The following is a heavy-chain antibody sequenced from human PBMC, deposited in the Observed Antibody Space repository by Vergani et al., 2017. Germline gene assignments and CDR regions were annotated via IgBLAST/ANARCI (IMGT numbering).Heavy chain of an antibody. D-gene: IGHD5-12*01. CDR3: ARVKSPNSGYDLAAFDI. V-gene: IGHV3-20*04. J-gene: IGHJ3*02. Sequence: EVQLVESGGGVVRPGGSLRLSCAASGFTFDDYGMSWVRQAPGKGLEWVSGINWNGGSTGYADSVKGRFTISRDNAKNSLDLHMNSMRAEDTALYYCARVKSPNSGYDLAAFDIWGQGTMVTVSS. CDR1: GFTFDDYG. CDR2: INWNGGST.